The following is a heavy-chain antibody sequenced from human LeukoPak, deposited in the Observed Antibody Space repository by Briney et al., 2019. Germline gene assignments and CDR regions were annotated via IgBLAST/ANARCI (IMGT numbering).Heavy chain of an antibody. D-gene: IGHD4-11*01. Sequence: GAALQISCKGSGCSFTSYWIGWGRRLPGKGLEGMGMIYHGECDTRYSPSFQGQVTMSADKYNSTAYLQWSSLKASDTAMYYCARLYSNYCFGSGYFDLWGRGTLVTVSS. V-gene: IGHV5-51*01. CDR1: GCSFTSYW. J-gene: IGHJ2*01. CDR3: ARLYSNYCFGSGYFDL. CDR2: IYHGECDT.